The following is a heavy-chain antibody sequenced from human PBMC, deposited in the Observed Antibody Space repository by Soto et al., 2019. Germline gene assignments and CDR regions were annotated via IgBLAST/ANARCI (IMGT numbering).Heavy chain of an antibody. V-gene: IGHV4-30-4*01. CDR3: ARVQYYYDSSGYYRYYFDY. CDR1: GGSISSGDYY. D-gene: IGHD3-22*01. CDR2: IYYSRST. Sequence: QVQLQESGPGLVKPSQTLSLTCTVSGGSISSGDYYWSWIRQPPGKGLEWIGYIYYSRSTYYNPTLKSRVTISVDTSKNQLSLQLSSVTAADTAVYYCARVQYYYDSSGYYRYYFDYWGQGTLVTVSS. J-gene: IGHJ4*02.